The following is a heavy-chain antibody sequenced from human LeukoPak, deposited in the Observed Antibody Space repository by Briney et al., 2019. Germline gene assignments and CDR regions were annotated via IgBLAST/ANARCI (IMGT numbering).Heavy chain of an antibody. V-gene: IGHV4-4*07. CDR3: ARVYSSGWYF. CDR2: IYASGST. CDR1: GDSISSYY. Sequence: SETLSLTCTVSGDSISSYYWGWIRQPAGKGLEWIGRIYASGSTNYNPSLKSRVTISVDTSKNQFSLKLSSVTAADTAVYYCARVYSSGWYFWGQGTLVTVSS. J-gene: IGHJ4*02. D-gene: IGHD6-19*01.